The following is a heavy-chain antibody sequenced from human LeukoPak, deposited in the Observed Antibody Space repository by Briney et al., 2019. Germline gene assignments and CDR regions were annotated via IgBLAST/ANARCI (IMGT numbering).Heavy chain of an antibody. V-gene: IGHV3-23*01. Sequence: PGGSLRLSCAASGFTFKNYGMNWVRQAPGKGLEWVSGISPGGGTPYYADSVRGRFTISRDNSKNTMYLQMNSLRVEDTAVYYCAQDRAWIEFYFWGQGTLVTVSS. D-gene: IGHD5-12*01. J-gene: IGHJ4*02. CDR2: ISPGGGTP. CDR3: AQDRAWIEFYF. CDR1: GFTFKNYG.